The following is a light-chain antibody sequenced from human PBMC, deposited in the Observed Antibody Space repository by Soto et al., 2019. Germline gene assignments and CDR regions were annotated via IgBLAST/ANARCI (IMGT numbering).Light chain of an antibody. Sequence: ELGLPNPPRTLFLSQGERATLSCRPRQSVSSSRLAGYQQKPPQPPTLLIYSAASRAAGIPHRISGSGSGTNFSLPISRLVPPEYAVYYYRQHGGRSGTFGQGTKVDIK. CDR3: RQHGGRSGT. V-gene: IGKV3-20*01. CDR1: QSVSSSR. CDR2: SAA. J-gene: IGKJ1*01.